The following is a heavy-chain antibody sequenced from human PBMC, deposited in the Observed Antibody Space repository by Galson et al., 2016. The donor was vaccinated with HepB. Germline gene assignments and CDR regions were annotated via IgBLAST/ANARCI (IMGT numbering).Heavy chain of an antibody. CDR3: ASALGIRDYYGMDV. D-gene: IGHD7-27*01. CDR2: ISRNSLTI. J-gene: IGHJ6*02. V-gene: IGHV3-48*02. Sequence: SLRLSCAASGFAFDSYWMMWVRQAPGKGLEWVSYISRNSLTIHYADSVKGRFTISRDNAKNSLYLQMNSLRYEDTAVYYCASALGIRDYYGMDVWGQGTTVTVSS. CDR1: GFAFDSYW.